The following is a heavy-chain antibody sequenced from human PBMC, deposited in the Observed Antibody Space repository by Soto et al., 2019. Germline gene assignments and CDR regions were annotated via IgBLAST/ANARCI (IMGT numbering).Heavy chain of an antibody. V-gene: IGHV3-30*18. CDR3: AKEITAAGLDY. D-gene: IGHD6-13*01. Sequence: GGSLRLSCAASGFTFSNYGMHWVRQAPGKGLGWVAVVSYDGRNEYYEDSVKGRFTISRDNPKNTLYLQMNSLRAEDTAVYYCAKEITAAGLDYWGQGTLVTVSS. CDR1: GFTFSNYG. J-gene: IGHJ4*02. CDR2: VSYDGRNE.